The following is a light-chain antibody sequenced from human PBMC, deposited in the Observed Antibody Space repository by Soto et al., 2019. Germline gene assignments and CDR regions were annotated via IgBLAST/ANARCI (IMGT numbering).Light chain of an antibody. CDR2: GAS. CDR1: QSMGSN. Sequence: ASQSMGSNVAWYQQKPGQAPRLLIYGASTRAAGIPARFSGRGSGTEFTLTIPSLQSADFAVYYCQQFHNWPRTFGQGTKVDIK. J-gene: IGKJ1*01. CDR3: QQFHNWPRT. V-gene: IGKV3-15*01.